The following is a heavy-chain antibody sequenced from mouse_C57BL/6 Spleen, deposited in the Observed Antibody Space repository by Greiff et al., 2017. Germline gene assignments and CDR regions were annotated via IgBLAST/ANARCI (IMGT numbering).Heavy chain of an antibody. V-gene: IGHV2-2*01. CDR1: GFSLTSYG. CDR2: IWSGGST. D-gene: IGHD3-3*01. CDR3: ARTERDIDV. Sequence: VQLVESGPGLVQPSQSLSITCTVSGFSLTSYGVHWVRQSPGTGLEWLGVIWSGGSTDYNAALMSWLSISKDNSKSQVFVRMNSLQADDTAIYYCARTERDIDVWGKGTAVTVSS. J-gene: IGHJ1*03.